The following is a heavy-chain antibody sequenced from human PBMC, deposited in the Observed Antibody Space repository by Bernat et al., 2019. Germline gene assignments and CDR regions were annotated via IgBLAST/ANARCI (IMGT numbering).Heavy chain of an antibody. J-gene: IGHJ6*02. CDR3: AKDLVVGWNYYYGMDV. Sequence: VQLVESGGGLVQPGGSLRLSCAASGFTFSSYGMHWVRQAPGKGLEWVAVISYDGSNKSYANSVKSRFTISRDNSKNTLYLQMNSLRAEDTAVYYCAKDLVVGWNYYYGMDVWGQGTKVTVSS. V-gene: IGHV3-30*18. D-gene: IGHD2-15*01. CDR2: ISYDGSNK. CDR1: GFTFSSYG.